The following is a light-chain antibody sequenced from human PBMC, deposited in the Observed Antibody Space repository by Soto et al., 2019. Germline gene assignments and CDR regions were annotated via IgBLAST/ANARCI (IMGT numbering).Light chain of an antibody. CDR3: QQRRNWPT. Sequence: EIVLTQSPGTLSLSPGERATLSCRASQSVSSYLAWYQQKPGQAPRLLIYDASNRATGIPARFSGSGSGTDFALTISSLEPEDFAVYYCQQRRNWPTFGGGTKV. J-gene: IGKJ4*01. CDR2: DAS. V-gene: IGKV3-11*01. CDR1: QSVSSY.